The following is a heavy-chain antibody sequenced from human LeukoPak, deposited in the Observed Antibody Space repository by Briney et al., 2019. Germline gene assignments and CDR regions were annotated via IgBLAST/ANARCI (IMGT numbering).Heavy chain of an antibody. D-gene: IGHD3-22*01. CDR3: ARDFVRGSGYYRLDY. CDR1: GFTFSYYE. Sequence: PGGSLRLSCAASGFTFSYYEMNWFRQAPGKGLEWVSYISSSGGTIYYADSVKGRFTSSRDNAKNSLYLQMNSLRAEDTAVYYCARDFVRGSGYYRLDYWGRGSLVTVSS. V-gene: IGHV3-48*03. CDR2: ISSSGGTI. J-gene: IGHJ4*02.